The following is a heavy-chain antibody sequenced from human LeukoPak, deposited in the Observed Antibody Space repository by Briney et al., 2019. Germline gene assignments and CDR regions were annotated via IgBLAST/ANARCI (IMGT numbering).Heavy chain of an antibody. CDR3: ARKLGYCSSTSCYYWFDP. J-gene: IGHJ5*02. CDR1: GGTFSSYA. CDR2: IIPIFGTA. V-gene: IGHV1-69*05. Sequence: SVKVSCKASGGTFSSYAISWVRQAPGQGLEWMGGIIPIFGTANYAQKFQGRVTITTDESTSTAYMELSSLRSEDTAVYYCARKLGYCSSTSCYYWFDPWGQGTLVTVSS. D-gene: IGHD2-2*01.